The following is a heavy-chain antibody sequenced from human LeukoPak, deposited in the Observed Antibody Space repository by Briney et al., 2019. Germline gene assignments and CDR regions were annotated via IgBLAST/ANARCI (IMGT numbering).Heavy chain of an antibody. D-gene: IGHD6-6*01. CDR2: IYTSGST. CDR1: GGSISSYY. Sequence: SETLSLTCTISGGSISSYYWSWIRQPAGKGLKWIGRIYTSGSTNYNPSLKSRVTISVDTSKNQFSLKLSSVTAADTAVYYCARGVASSSDFDYWGQGTLVTVSS. V-gene: IGHV4-4*07. J-gene: IGHJ4*02. CDR3: ARGVASSSDFDY.